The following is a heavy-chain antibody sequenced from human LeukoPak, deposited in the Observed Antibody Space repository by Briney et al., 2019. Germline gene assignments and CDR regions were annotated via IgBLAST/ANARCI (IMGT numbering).Heavy chain of an antibody. CDR3: ARGGVPAASFDY. Sequence: PGGSLRLSCAASGSTFSIYSMNWVRQAPGKGLEWVSSISSSSSYIYYADSVKGRFTISRDNAKNSLYLQMNSLRAEDTAVYYCARGGVPAASFDYWGQGTLVTVSS. V-gene: IGHV3-21*01. J-gene: IGHJ4*02. CDR2: ISSSSSYI. D-gene: IGHD2-2*01. CDR1: GSTFSIYS.